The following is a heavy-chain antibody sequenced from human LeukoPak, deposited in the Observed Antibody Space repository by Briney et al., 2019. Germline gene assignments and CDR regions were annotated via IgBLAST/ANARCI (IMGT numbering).Heavy chain of an antibody. CDR2: INSDGSAT. Sequence: PGGSLRLSCAASEFTFSMNWMNWVRQAPGKGLVWVSRINSDGSATSYSDSVKGRFTISRDNAKNTLYLQMSSLRVEDTAVYYCARDAGSSSHDWYFDLWGPGTLVTVSS. J-gene: IGHJ2*01. CDR1: EFTFSMNW. V-gene: IGHV3-74*01. D-gene: IGHD6-6*01. CDR3: ARDAGSSSHDWYFDL.